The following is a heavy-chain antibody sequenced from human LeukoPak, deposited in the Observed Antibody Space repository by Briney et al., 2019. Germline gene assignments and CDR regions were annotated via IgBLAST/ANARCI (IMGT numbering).Heavy chain of an antibody. Sequence: SETLSLTCAVYGGSFSGYYWSWIRQPPGKGLEWIGEINHSGSTNYNPSLKSRVTISVDTSKNQFSLKLNSVTAADTAVYYCAKEDDFWSGSRFDPWGQGTLVTVSS. D-gene: IGHD3-3*01. CDR3: AKEDDFWSGSRFDP. CDR1: GGSFSGYY. V-gene: IGHV4-34*01. CDR2: INHSGST. J-gene: IGHJ5*02.